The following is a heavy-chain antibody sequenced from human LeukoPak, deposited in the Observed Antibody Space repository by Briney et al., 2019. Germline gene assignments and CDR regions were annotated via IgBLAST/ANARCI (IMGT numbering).Heavy chain of an antibody. CDR1: GFTFSSYE. J-gene: IGHJ4*02. CDR2: ISSSGSTI. CDR3: AGTYYYGSRGSPD. V-gene: IGHV3-48*03. D-gene: IGHD3-22*01. Sequence: GGSLRLSCAASGFTFSSYEMNWVRQAPGKGLEWVSYISSSGSTIYYADSVKGRFTISRDNAKNSLYLQMNSLRAEDTAVYYCAGTYYYGSRGSPDLGQGTLVTVSS.